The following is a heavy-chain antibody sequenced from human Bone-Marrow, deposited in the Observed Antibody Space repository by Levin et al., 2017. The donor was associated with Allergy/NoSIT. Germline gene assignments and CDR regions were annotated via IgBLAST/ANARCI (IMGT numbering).Heavy chain of an antibody. Sequence: ASVKVSCKASGGTFSSYAISWVRQAPGQGLEWMGGIIPIFGTANYAQKFQGRVTITADKSTSTAYMELSSLRSEDTAVYYCARVLFLCRFDPWGQGTLVTVSS. CDR1: GGTFSSYA. D-gene: IGHD2-21*01. J-gene: IGHJ5*02. CDR2: IIPIFGTA. V-gene: IGHV1-69*06. CDR3: ARVLFLCRFDP.